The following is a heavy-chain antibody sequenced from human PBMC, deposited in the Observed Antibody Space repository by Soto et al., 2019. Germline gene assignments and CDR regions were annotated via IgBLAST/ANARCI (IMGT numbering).Heavy chain of an antibody. CDR3: ARRIVVVTIFGVVIESDDAFDI. CDR1: GGSISSSSYY. CDR2: IYYSGGT. V-gene: IGHV4-39*01. J-gene: IGHJ3*02. Sequence: SETLSLTCTVSGGSISSSSYYWGWIRQPPGKGLEGIGSIYYSGGTYYNPSLNSRVTISVDTSKNQFALKLSSVTAADTAVYYCARRIVVVTIFGVVIESDDAFDIWGQGTMVTVSS. D-gene: IGHD3-3*01.